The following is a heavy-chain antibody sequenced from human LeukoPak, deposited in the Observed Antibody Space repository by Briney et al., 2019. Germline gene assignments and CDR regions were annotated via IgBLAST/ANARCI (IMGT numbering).Heavy chain of an antibody. D-gene: IGHD6-19*01. CDR1: GGSISSYY. Sequence: SETLSLTCTVSGGSISSYYWSRIRQPAGKGLEWIGRIYTSGSTNYNPSLKSRVTMSVDTSKNQFSLKLSSVTAADTAVYYCARSLVAGSYWYFDLWGRGTLVTVSS. V-gene: IGHV4-4*07. J-gene: IGHJ2*01. CDR2: IYTSGST. CDR3: ARSLVAGSYWYFDL.